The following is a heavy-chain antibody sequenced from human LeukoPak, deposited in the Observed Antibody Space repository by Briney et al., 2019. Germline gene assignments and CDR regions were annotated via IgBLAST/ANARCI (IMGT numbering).Heavy chain of an antibody. J-gene: IGHJ6*03. D-gene: IGHD4-17*01. V-gene: IGHV3-11*01. CDR2: ISSSGSTI. CDR3: ARVGNGDYRYYFYMDV. Sequence: GRSLRLSCAASGFTFSDYYMSWIRQAPGKGLEWVSYISSSGSTIYYADSVKGRFTISRDNAKNSLYLQMNSLRAEDTAVYYCARVGNGDYRYYFYMDVWGKGTTVTISS. CDR1: GFTFSDYY.